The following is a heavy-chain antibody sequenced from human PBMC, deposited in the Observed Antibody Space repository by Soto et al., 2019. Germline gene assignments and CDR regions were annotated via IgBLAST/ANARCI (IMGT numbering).Heavy chain of an antibody. CDR2: IKEDGSEK. Sequence: EVQLVESGGGLVQPGGSLTLSCAASGFTFGDVWMNWVRQAPGKGLEWVANIKEDGSEKYFLDSVKGRFTISGDNAKNSLYLVIDFLKAEDTGVYYCARDLGRTAAGYYYYDAMDVWGLGTTVTVSS. CDR3: ARDLGRTAAGYYYYDAMDV. V-gene: IGHV3-7*01. D-gene: IGHD2-21*02. CDR1: GFTFGDVW. J-gene: IGHJ6*02.